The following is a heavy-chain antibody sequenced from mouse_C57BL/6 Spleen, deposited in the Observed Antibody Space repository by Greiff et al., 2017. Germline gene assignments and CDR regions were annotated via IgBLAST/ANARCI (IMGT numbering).Heavy chain of an antibody. J-gene: IGHJ1*03. CDR3: ARDDYYGSSYWYFDV. V-gene: IGHV1-4*01. Sequence: VQLQQSGAELARPGASVKMSCKASGYTFTSYTMHWVKQRPGQGLEWIGYINPSSGYTKYKQKFKDKATLTADKSSSTAYMQLSSLTSEDSAVYYCARDDYYGSSYWYFDVWGTGTTVTVSS. CDR1: GYTFTSYT. CDR2: INPSSGYT. D-gene: IGHD1-1*01.